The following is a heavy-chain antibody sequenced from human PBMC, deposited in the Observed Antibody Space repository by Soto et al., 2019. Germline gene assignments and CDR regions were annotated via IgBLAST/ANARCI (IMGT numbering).Heavy chain of an antibody. V-gene: IGHV3-33*03. CDR2: IRYDGSNK. CDR1: GFTISTHG. Sequence: QAQLVESGGGVVQPGASLRLSCAASGFTISTHGMHWVRQAPGKGLEWLATIRYDGSNKFYEESVRGRFSISNNNTKNTLYQQMSSLIGDDHAVFYCVAATTRNVHFPYWGQGTHVTVSS. J-gene: IGHJ4*02. CDR3: VAATTRNVHFPY. D-gene: IGHD5-12*01.